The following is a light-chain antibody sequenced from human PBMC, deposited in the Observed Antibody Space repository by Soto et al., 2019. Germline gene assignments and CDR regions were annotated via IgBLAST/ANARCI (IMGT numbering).Light chain of an antibody. J-gene: IGLJ1*01. Sequence: QSFLTQSPSASGSPGQSVTISCTGTSSDIGGYNSVSWYQQHPGKAPKVMIYDVTKRPSGVPDRFSGSKSGNTASLTVSALQAEDEADYYCSSYTDRKNLVFGTGTKVT. V-gene: IGLV2-8*01. CDR2: DVT. CDR1: SSDIGGYNS. CDR3: SSYTDRKNLV.